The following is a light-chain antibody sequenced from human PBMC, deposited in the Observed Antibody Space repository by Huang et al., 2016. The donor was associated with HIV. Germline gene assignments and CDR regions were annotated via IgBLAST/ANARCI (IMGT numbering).Light chain of an antibody. Sequence: EIVMTQSPATLSVSPGERATLSCRASQSVSNNLAWYQQNPGLSPTLLIYGASTRATGIPARFSGSGSGTRFTLTISSLQSEDFAVYYCQQYNNWPPEYTFGQGTKLEIK. CDR3: QQYNNWPPEYT. CDR2: GAS. V-gene: IGKV3-15*01. J-gene: IGKJ2*01. CDR1: QSVSNN.